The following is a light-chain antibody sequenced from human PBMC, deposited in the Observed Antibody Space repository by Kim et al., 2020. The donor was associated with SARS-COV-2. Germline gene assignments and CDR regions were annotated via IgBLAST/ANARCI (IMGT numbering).Light chain of an antibody. CDR1: HSVSSS. V-gene: IGKV3-11*01. CDR3: EERANWLT. Sequence: EIVLTQSPATLSLSPGERATLSCRASHSVSSSLAWYQQKPGQAPRLLIYGASSRATGIPARFSGSGSGTDFTLTISSLEPEDFAVYYCEERANWLTFGGGARVDIK. J-gene: IGKJ4*01. CDR2: GAS.